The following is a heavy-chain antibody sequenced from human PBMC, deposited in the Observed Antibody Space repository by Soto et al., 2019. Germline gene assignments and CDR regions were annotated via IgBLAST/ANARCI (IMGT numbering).Heavy chain of an antibody. V-gene: IGHV3-33*01. CDR2: IWYDGSKR. J-gene: IGHJ3*01. CDR3: ARGWGSVVHHSCWDV. CDR1: GFSFRNYG. Sequence: QEQLVESGGGVVQPGRSLSLSCAASGFSFRNYGIHWVRQAPGKGLDWVAVIWYDGSKRYYADSVRGRFTISRDNSGNTVELPRDSLRAEDTAVYYCARGWGSVVHHSCWDVWGQGTTVVVS. D-gene: IGHD3-16*01.